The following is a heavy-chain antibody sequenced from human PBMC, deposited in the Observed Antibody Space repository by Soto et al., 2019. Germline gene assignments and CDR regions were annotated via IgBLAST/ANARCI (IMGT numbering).Heavy chain of an antibody. J-gene: IGHJ4*02. D-gene: IGHD2-21*02. Sequence: QVQLVESGGGVVQPGGSLRLSCAASGFTFSNYGMHWVRQAPGKGLEWVADITKNGRNKDYADSVKGQLAISRDNSKNTLELQMNSLRVEDTAIYYCGRCHGDDCHSPFDYWGQGSMVAVSS. V-gene: IGHV3-30*03. CDR3: GRCHGDDCHSPFDY. CDR2: ITKNGRNK. CDR1: GFTFSNYG.